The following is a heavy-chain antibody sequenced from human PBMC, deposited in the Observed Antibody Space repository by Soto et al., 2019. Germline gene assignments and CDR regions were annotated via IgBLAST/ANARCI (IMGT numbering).Heavy chain of an antibody. Sequence: SSETLSLTCTVSGGSISSGDYYWSWIRQPPGKGLEWIGYIYYSGSTYYNPSLKSRVTISVDTSKNQFSLKLSSVTAADTAVYYCARGLRSNWFDPWGQGTLVTVSS. CDR1: GGSISSGDYY. CDR2: IYYSGST. J-gene: IGHJ5*02. D-gene: IGHD2-8*01. V-gene: IGHV4-30-4*01. CDR3: ARGLRSNWFDP.